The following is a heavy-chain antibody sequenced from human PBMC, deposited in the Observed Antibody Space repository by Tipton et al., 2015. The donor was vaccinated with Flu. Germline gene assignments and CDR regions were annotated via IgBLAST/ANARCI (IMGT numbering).Heavy chain of an antibody. CDR1: GFTFSNYE. D-gene: IGHD7-27*01. Sequence: SLRLSCAASGFTFSNYEMNWVRQAPGKGLEWLSYISSSGNTISYADSVRGRFTISRDNTKKSLYLQLSSLRAEDTAIYYCATLTGDDYWGQGIMVTVSS. V-gene: IGHV3-48*03. CDR2: ISSSGNTI. CDR3: ATLTGDDY. J-gene: IGHJ4*02.